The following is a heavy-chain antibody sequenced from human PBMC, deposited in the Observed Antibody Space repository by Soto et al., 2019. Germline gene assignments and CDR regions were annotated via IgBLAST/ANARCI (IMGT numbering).Heavy chain of an antibody. CDR1: SGSISTANW. D-gene: IGHD2-15*01. J-gene: IGHJ4*02. Sequence: QVPLQESGPRLVRPSGTLSLTCTVSSGSISTANWWSWVRQPPGRGLEWIGEIYHSGSTNYNLSLRIRATFPVDRPKTQSPRGLVPVPAAAPATYYWAGRGGGVVLAATTPFDYWGQGTLVTVSS. V-gene: IGHV4-4*02. CDR3: AGRGGGVVLAATTPFDY. CDR2: IYHSGST.